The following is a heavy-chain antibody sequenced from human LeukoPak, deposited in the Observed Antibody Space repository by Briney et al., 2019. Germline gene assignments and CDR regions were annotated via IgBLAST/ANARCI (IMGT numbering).Heavy chain of an antibody. CDR1: GFTFRNYW. D-gene: IGHD5-12*01. Sequence: GSLRLLCAPSGFTFRNYWMNWVRQAPGKGLEWVSSISSSSSYIYYADSVKGRFTISRDNAKNSLYLQMNSLRAEDTAVYYCARVVRGYSGYDWNFDYWGQGTLVTVSS. CDR3: ARVVRGYSGYDWNFDY. CDR2: ISSSSSYI. J-gene: IGHJ4*02. V-gene: IGHV3-21*01.